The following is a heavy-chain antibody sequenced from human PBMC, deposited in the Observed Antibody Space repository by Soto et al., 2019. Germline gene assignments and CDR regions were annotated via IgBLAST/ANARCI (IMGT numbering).Heavy chain of an antibody. CDR2: ISGSGGNT. Sequence: GGSLRLSCAASGFTFSDYAMNWVRQAPGKGLEWVSGISGSGGNTYYADSVKGRFTISRDNSKNTLYLQMNSLRAEDTAVYYCARPSRSYSSPFDSWGQGTLVTVSS. V-gene: IGHV3-23*01. CDR3: ARPSRSYSSPFDS. J-gene: IGHJ4*02. CDR1: GFTFSDYA. D-gene: IGHD6-19*01.